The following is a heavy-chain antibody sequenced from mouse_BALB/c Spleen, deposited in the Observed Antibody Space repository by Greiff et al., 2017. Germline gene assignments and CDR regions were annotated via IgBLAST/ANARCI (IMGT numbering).Heavy chain of an antibody. Sequence: EVKLHESGPGLVKPSQSLSLTCTVTGYSITSDYAWNWIRQFPGNKLEWMGYISYSGSTSYNPSLKSRISITRDTSKNQFFLQLNSVTTEDTATYYCASRNYVDWYFDVWGAGTTVTVSS. CDR2: ISYSGST. CDR3: ASRNYVDWYFDV. V-gene: IGHV3-2*02. J-gene: IGHJ1*01. CDR1: GYSITSDYA. D-gene: IGHD2-1*01.